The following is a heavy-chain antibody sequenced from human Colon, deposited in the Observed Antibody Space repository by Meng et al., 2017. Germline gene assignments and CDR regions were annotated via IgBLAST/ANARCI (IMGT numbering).Heavy chain of an antibody. J-gene: IGHJ5*02. CDR2: IYYSGST. Sequence: QLQLQESGPGLGKPSETLSITSTASGGSISSSSYYWGWIRQPPGKGREWIGSIYYSGSTYYNPSLKSRVTISVDTSKNQFSLKLSSVTAADTAVYYCARRLWNNYYDSSGYARWFDPWGQGTLVTVSS. CDR3: ARRLWNNYYDSSGYARWFDP. CDR1: GGSISSSSYY. V-gene: IGHV4-39*01. D-gene: IGHD3-22*01.